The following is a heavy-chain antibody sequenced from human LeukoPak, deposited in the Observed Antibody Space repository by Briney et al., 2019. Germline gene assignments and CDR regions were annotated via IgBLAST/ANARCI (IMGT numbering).Heavy chain of an antibody. Sequence: GGSLRLSCVVSGIPFSDYYMNWVRQAPGKGLDWLSYISSSGSIIYYADSVKGRFTISRDNAKNSLYLQMNSLRAEDTALYYCARDALTTAIIRGDHWGQGTQVTVSS. CDR3: ARDALTTAIIRGDH. CDR2: ISSSGSII. CDR1: GIPFSDYY. V-gene: IGHV3-11*04. J-gene: IGHJ4*02. D-gene: IGHD4-17*01.